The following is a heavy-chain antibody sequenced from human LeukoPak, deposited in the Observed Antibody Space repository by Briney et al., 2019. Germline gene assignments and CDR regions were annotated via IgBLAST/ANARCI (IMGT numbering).Heavy chain of an antibody. CDR3: AKEFNRGLPDY. V-gene: IGHV3-30*18. Sequence: PGGSLRLSCAASGFTFSTYCMHWVRQAPGKGLEWVAVISYDGSNEYYADSVKGRFTISRDNSKNTLYLQMSSLRAEDTAVYYCAKEFNRGLPDYWGQGTLVTVPS. CDR1: GFTFSTYC. CDR2: ISYDGSNE. J-gene: IGHJ4*02. D-gene: IGHD2-21*01.